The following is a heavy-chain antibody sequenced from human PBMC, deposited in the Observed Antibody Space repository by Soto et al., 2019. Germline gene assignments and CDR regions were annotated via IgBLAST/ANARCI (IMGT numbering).Heavy chain of an antibody. CDR1: GGTFSSYT. Sequence: QVQLVQSGAEVKKPGSSVKVSCKASGGTFSSYTISWVRQAPGQGLEWMGRIIPILGIANYAQKFQGRVTTTADKSTSTAYMELSSLRSDDTAVYYCASTPVYCGGDCLWGQGTLVTVSS. CDR3: ASTPVYCGGDCL. V-gene: IGHV1-69*02. D-gene: IGHD2-21*02. J-gene: IGHJ4*02. CDR2: IIPILGIA.